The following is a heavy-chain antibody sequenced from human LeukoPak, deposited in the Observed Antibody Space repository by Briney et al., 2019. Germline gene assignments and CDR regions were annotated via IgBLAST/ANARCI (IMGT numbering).Heavy chain of an antibody. V-gene: IGHV3-23*01. J-gene: IGHJ4*02. D-gene: IGHD3-10*01. CDR1: GFSLSGYA. Sequence: GGFLRLSCAASGFSLSGYAMSWVRQGPGKGPEWVSALSGDGGTTYYADSVGGRFTISRDSGENTLYVQMNSLRVEDTAVYYCAREVHGSGTLYLDYWGQGTLVTVSS. CDR3: AREVHGSGTLYLDY. CDR2: LSGDGGTT.